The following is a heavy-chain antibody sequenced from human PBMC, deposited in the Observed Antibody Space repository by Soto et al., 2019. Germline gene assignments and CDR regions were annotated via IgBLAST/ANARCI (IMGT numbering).Heavy chain of an antibody. V-gene: IGHV3-23*01. J-gene: IGHJ4*02. CDR1: GFTFSSYA. CDR2: ISGSGGST. Sequence: GGSLRLSCAASGFTFSSYAMSWVRQAPGKGLEWVSAISGSGGSTYYADSVKGRFTISRDNSKNTLYLQMNSLRAEDTAVYYCAKEVVVVPAAMIRSIAAAGGFDYWGQGTLVTVSS. D-gene: IGHD2-2*01. CDR3: AKEVVVVPAAMIRSIAAAGGFDY.